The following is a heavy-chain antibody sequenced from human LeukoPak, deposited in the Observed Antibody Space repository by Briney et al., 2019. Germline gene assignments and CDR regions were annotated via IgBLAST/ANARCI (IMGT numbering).Heavy chain of an antibody. V-gene: IGHV6-1*01. D-gene: IGHD3-3*01. J-gene: IGHJ6*02. CDR1: GDSVSSNSAA. CDR2: TYYRSKWYN. CDR3: ARDRARTRAQTYYDFWRGPANEYYYYGMDV. Sequence: SQTLSLTCAISGDSVSSNSAAWHWIRQSPSRGLEWLGRTYYRSKWYNDYAVSVKSRITINPDTSKNQFSLQLNSVTPEDTAVYYCARDRARTRAQTYYDFWRGPANEYYYYGMDVWGQGTTVTVSS.